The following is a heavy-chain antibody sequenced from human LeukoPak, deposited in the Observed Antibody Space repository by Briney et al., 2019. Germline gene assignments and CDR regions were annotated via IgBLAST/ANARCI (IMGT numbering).Heavy chain of an antibody. J-gene: IGHJ6*03. V-gene: IGHV3-48*01. CDR2: ISTSTTTI. CDR1: GFTFSTYI. Sequence: GGSLRLSCAASGFTFSTYIMNWVRQAPGKGLEWVSYISTSTTTIYYADSVKGRFTISRDNAKNTLYLQMNSLRAEDTAVYYCARTPYYYYYMDVWGKGTTLTISS. CDR3: ARTPYYYYYMDV.